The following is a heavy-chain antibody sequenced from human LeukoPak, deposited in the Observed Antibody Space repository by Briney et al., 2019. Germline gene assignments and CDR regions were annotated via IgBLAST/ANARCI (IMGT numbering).Heavy chain of an antibody. Sequence: SETLSLTCTVSGGSISSYYWNWMRQPPGKGLEWIGYVYSSGSTTYNPSLKSRVTISVDTSKNQFSLKLNSVTAADSAVYYRARDGRSGGSCYSGHNWFDPWGQGMLVTVSS. CDR2: VYSSGST. D-gene: IGHD2-15*01. CDR1: GGSISSYY. CDR3: ARDGRSGGSCYSGHNWFDP. V-gene: IGHV4-59*01. J-gene: IGHJ5*02.